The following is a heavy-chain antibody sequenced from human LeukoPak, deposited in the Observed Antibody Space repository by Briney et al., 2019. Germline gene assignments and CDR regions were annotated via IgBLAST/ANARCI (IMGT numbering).Heavy chain of an antibody. CDR2: ISSSGSTI. CDR3: ARSGAGGGYYYYYGMDV. CDR1: GFTFSSYE. D-gene: IGHD3-10*01. V-gene: IGHV3-48*03. Sequence: GGSLRLSCAASGFTFSSYEMNWVRQAPGKGLEWVSYISSSGSTIYYADSVKGRFTISIDNAKNSLYLQMNSLRAEDTAVYYCARSGAGGGYYYYYGMDVWGQGTTVTVSS. J-gene: IGHJ6*02.